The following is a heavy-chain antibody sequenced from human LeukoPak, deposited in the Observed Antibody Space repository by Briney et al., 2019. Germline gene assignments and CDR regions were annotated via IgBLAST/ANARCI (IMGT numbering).Heavy chain of an antibody. CDR3: ASHYYYGAGSYYNRWFDL. V-gene: IGHV4-34*01. CDR2: INHSGST. J-gene: IGHJ5*02. Sequence: SETLSLTCAVYGGSFSGYYWSWIRQPPGKGLEWIGEINHSGSTNYNPSLKSRVTISVDTSKNQFSLKLSSVTAADTALCYCASHYYYGAGSYYNRWFDLWGQGTLVTVSS. D-gene: IGHD3-10*01. CDR1: GGSFSGYY.